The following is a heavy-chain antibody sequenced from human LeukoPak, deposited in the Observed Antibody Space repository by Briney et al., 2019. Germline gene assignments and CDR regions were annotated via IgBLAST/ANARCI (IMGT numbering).Heavy chain of an antibody. Sequence: SETLSLTCTVSGASISSAGYYWSWIRQPPGKGLEWIGYIYHTGITYYNPSLKSRVTISVDTSKNQFSLKLSSVPAADTAVCYCAGLYNYYFDYWGQGALVTVSS. V-gene: IGHV4-30-4*01. CDR1: GASISSAGYY. CDR2: IYHTGIT. D-gene: IGHD5-24*01. J-gene: IGHJ4*02. CDR3: AGLYNYYFDY.